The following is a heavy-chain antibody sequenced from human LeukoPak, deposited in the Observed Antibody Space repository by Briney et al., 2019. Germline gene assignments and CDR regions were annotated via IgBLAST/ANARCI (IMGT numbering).Heavy chain of an antibody. CDR1: GFTFSSYA. CDR3: AKGKGSEAAHFDY. V-gene: IGHV3-23*01. J-gene: IGHJ4*02. CDR2: ISGSSGST. D-gene: IGHD2-15*01. Sequence: GVSLRLSCAASGFTFSSYAMSWVRQAPGKGLEWVSAISGSSGSTYYADSVKGRFTISRDNSKNTLYLQMNSLRAEDTAVYYCAKGKGSEAAHFDYWGQGTLVTVSS.